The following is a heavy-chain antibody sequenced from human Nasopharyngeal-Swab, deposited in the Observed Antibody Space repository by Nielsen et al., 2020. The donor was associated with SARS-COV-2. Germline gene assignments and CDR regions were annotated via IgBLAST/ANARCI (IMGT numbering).Heavy chain of an antibody. CDR1: GGTFSSYG. D-gene: IGHD3-22*01. CDR3: ARDKRIYFDSSGHLDY. J-gene: IGHJ4*02. Sequence: SVKVSCKASGGTFSSYGISRVRQAPGQGLEWMGRIIPTAGITNYAQQFQGRVTITADKSTSTSYMELSSLRAEDTAVYYCARDKRIYFDSSGHLDYWGQGTLVTVS. V-gene: IGHV1-69*04. CDR2: IIPTAGIT.